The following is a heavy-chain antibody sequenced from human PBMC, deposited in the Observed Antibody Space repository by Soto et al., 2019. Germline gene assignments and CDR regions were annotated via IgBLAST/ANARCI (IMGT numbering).Heavy chain of an antibody. V-gene: IGHV3-30*18. J-gene: IGHJ6*02. Sequence: QVQLVESGGGVVQPGRSLRLSCAASGFTFSSYGMHWVRQAPGKGLEWVAVISYDGSNKYYADSVKGRFTISRDNSKNTRYMQMNSLRAEDTAVYYCGKEGGYYGSGSYSVGENYYGMDVWGQGTTVTVSS. CDR2: ISYDGSNK. CDR1: GFTFSSYG. D-gene: IGHD3-10*01. CDR3: GKEGGYYGSGSYSVGENYYGMDV.